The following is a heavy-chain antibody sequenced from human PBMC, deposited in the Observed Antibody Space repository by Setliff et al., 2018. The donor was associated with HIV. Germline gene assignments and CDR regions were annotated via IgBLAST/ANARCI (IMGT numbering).Heavy chain of an antibody. D-gene: IGHD3-9*01. CDR2: IYYSGST. CDR1: GGSISSSSYY. V-gene: IGHV4-39*01. Sequence: PSETLSLTCTVPGGSISSSSYYWGWIRQPPGKGLEWIGSIYYSGSTYYNPSLKSRVTISVDTSKNQFSLKLSSVTAADTAVYYCARQAPYYDILTGYYTYYFDYWGQGTLVTVSS. CDR3: ARQAPYYDILTGYYTYYFDY. J-gene: IGHJ4*02.